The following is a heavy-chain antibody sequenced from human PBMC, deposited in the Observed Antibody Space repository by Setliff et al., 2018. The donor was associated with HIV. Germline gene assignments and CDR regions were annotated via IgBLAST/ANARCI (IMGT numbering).Heavy chain of an antibody. D-gene: IGHD1-26*01. Sequence: ASVKVSCKTSGYTFSGYYLHWVRRAPGRGLEWMGWINPNSGATNYARNFQGRVTMTRDTSISTAYMDLSSLTSDDTAVYYCALASIVSTARWNHWGQGTLVTVSS. V-gene: IGHV1-2*02. J-gene: IGHJ4*02. CDR1: GYTFSGYY. CDR3: ALASIVSTARWNH. CDR2: INPNSGAT.